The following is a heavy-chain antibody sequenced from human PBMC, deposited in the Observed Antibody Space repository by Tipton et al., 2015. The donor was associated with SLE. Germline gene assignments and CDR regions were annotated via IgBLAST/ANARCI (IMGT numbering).Heavy chain of an antibody. J-gene: IGHJ4*02. Sequence: TLSLTCTVSGGSISSRDYYWGWIRQPPGKGLEWIGSINYRGRSFYNPSLKSRVTISIDTSRKFFSLNVSSVTAADTAVYYCGRLEGSSWSLYYLDYWGRGQLVTVSS. CDR1: GGSISSRDYY. V-gene: IGHV4-39*07. CDR2: INYRGRS. CDR3: GRLEGSSWSLYYLDY. D-gene: IGHD6-13*01.